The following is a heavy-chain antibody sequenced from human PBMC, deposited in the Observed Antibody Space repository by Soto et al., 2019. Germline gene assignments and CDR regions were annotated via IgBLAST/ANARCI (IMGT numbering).Heavy chain of an antibody. CDR3: ARAPIVVVVAASSYYYYYGMDV. CDR2: IWYDGSNK. CDR1: GFTFSSYG. J-gene: IGHJ6*02. D-gene: IGHD2-15*01. V-gene: IGHV3-33*01. Sequence: SLRLSCAASGFTFSSYGMHWVRQAPGKGLEWVAVIWYDGSNKYYADSVKGRFTISRDNSKNTLYLQMNSLRAEDTAVYYCARAPIVVVVAASSYYYYYGMDVWGQGTMVTGSS.